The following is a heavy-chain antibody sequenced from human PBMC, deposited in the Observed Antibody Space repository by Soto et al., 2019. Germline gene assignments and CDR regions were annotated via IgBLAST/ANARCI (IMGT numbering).Heavy chain of an antibody. V-gene: IGHV4-34*01. D-gene: IGHD3-3*01. CDR3: ARAKYYDFWSGYYFDY. CDR1: GGAFSGYY. J-gene: IGHJ4*02. Sequence: SETLSLTCAVYGGAFSGYYWSWIRQPPGKGLEWIGEINHSGSTNYNPSLKSRVTISVDTSKNQFSLKLSSVTAADTAVYYCARAKYYDFWSGYYFDYWGQGTLVTVSS. CDR2: INHSGST.